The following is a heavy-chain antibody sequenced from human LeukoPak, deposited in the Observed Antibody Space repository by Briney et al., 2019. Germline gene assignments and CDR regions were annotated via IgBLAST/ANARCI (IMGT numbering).Heavy chain of an antibody. V-gene: IGHV4-30-4*01. CDR1: GVSISSGGYY. CDR2: IYYSGIN. CDR3: ARESTLGSGGVDV. J-gene: IGHJ6*04. D-gene: IGHD2-15*01. Sequence: SQTLSLTCTVSGVSISSGGYYWGWIRQPPGKGREWIGCIYYSGINYYNPSLKSRVTISVDTSKNQFSLKLSSVTAADTAVYYCARESTLGSGGVDVWGKGTTVTVSS.